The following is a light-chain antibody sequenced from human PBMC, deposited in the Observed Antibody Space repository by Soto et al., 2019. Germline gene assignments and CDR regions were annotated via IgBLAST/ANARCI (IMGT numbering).Light chain of an antibody. CDR1: QSVGAN. CDR2: GAS. Sequence: EIVMTQSPATLSVSPGERATLSCRASQSVGANLVWYQQKPGQAPRLLIYGASTRADGISPRFSGSGSGTEFTLTISSLQSEDFGVYYCQQYTYWPRTFGQGTKVGIK. V-gene: IGKV3-15*01. CDR3: QQYTYWPRT. J-gene: IGKJ1*01.